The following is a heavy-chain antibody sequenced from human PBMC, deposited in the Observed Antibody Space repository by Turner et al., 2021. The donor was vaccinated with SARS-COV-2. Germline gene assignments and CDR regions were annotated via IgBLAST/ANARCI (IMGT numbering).Heavy chain of an antibody. V-gene: IGHV4-39*01. CDR2: VYYSGLT. J-gene: IGHJ3*01. CDR3: ARPAWELHPIVAFDV. CDR1: GGSISRTNYY. Sequence: QVQVQESGPGLVKPSETLSLTCTVSGGSISRTNYYWAWIRQPPGKGLEWIGNVYYSGLTFSNPSLVSRLTISVDTSKNQFSLHLRSVTVADSAVYYCARPAWELHPIVAFDVWGPGTMVTVSS. D-gene: IGHD1-26*01.